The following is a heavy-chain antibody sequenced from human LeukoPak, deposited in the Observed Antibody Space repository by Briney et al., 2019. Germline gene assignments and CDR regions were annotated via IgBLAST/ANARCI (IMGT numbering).Heavy chain of an antibody. V-gene: IGHV3-30*18. CDR2: ISYDGSNK. J-gene: IGHJ6*02. CDR1: GFTFSSYG. D-gene: IGHD2-15*01. CDR3: AKDMDCSGGSCYVYYGMDV. Sequence: GGSLRLSCAASGFTFSSYGMHWVRQAPGKGLEWVAVISYDGSNKYYADSVKGRFTISRDNSKNTLYLQMNSLRAEDTAVYYCAKDMDCSGGSCYVYYGMDVWGQGTTVTVSS.